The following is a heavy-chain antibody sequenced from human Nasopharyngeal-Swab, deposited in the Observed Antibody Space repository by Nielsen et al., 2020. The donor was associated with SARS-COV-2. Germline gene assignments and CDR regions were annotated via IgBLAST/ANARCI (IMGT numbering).Heavy chain of an antibody. J-gene: IGHJ4*02. CDR2: IYTSGST. D-gene: IGHD1-26*01. Sequence: SETLSLTCTVSGGSISSYYWTWIRQPAGKGLEWIGRIYTSGSTNYNPSLKSRVTMSVDTSKNQFSLNLRSVTAADTAVYYRARGWYSGIVYWGQGTLATVSS. CDR3: ARGWYSGIVY. V-gene: IGHV4-4*07. CDR1: GGSISSYY.